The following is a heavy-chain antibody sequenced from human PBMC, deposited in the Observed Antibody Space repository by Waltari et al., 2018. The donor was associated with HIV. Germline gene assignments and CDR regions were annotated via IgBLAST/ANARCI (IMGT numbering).Heavy chain of an antibody. J-gene: IGHJ6*02. D-gene: IGHD3-22*01. CDR1: GGTVISSD. Sequence: QVQLVQSGAEVKKPGSSVKFSCQASGGTVISSDISWVRQAPGQGLEWMGAIIPLFGEANYAQKFQGRLTITADESTSTAYMELSSLRSEDTAVYYCARVPDRSGYQRYAMDVWSQGTTVTVS. CDR3: ARVPDRSGYQRYAMDV. V-gene: IGHV1-69*01. CDR2: IIPLFGEA.